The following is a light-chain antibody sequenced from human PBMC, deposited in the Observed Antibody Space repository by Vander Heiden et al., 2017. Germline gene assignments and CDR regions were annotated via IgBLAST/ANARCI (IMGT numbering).Light chain of an antibody. CDR1: QSLLHSNGFHY. V-gene: IGKV2-28*01. Sequence: EIVMTQSQLSLPVNPGESASISCRSSQSLLHSNGFHYLDWYLQKPGQSPQLLIYLGSNRASGVSDRFSGSGSGTDFTLKISRVEADDVGIYYCMQVLQTPLTFGGGTKVEIK. CDR3: MQVLQTPLT. J-gene: IGKJ4*01. CDR2: LGS.